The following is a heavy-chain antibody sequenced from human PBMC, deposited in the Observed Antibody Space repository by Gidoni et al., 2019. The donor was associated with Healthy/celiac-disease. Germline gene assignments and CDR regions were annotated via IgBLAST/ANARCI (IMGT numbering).Heavy chain of an antibody. D-gene: IGHD6-13*01. V-gene: IGHV4-30-2*01. J-gene: IGHJ4*02. CDR2: IYHSGST. CDR3: ARRVGYSSSWYYFDY. CDR1: GGSISSGGYS. Sequence: QLQLQESGSGLVKPSQTLSLTCAVSGGSISSGGYSWSWIRQPPGKGLEWIGYIYHSGSTYYNPSLKSRVTISVDRSKNQFSLKLSSVTAADTAVYYCARRVGYSSSWYYFDYWGQGTLVTVSS.